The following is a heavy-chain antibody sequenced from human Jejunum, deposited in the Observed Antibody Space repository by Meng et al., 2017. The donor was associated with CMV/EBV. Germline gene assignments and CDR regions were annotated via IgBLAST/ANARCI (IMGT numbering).Heavy chain of an antibody. V-gene: IGHV3-15*01. Sequence: SCAASGLTVSNAWMTWVRQAPGKGLEWVGRIKDKTDGGTTDYAASVKGRFSISRDDSKNMLYLQMNSLKSEDTAVYFCATFTRGYWGQGTLVTVSS. CDR2: IKDKTDGGTT. J-gene: IGHJ4*02. CDR3: ATFTRGY. CDR1: GLTVSNAW. D-gene: IGHD3-10*01.